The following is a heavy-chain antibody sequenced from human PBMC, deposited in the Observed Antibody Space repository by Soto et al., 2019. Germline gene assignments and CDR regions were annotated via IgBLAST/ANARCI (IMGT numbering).Heavy chain of an antibody. CDR3: AKDSSVGPADYYFAY. D-gene: IGHD1-26*01. V-gene: IGHV3-30*18. J-gene: IGHJ4*02. Sequence: QVQLVESGGGVVQPGRSLRLSCTASGFTFRSYGMHWVRQAPGKGLEWVAVISNDGSNEYSADSVKGRFTVSRDNSKNTMYLHMTSLRAENTAVYYCAKDSSVGPADYYFAYWGQETLVTVSS. CDR2: ISNDGSNE. CDR1: GFTFRSYG.